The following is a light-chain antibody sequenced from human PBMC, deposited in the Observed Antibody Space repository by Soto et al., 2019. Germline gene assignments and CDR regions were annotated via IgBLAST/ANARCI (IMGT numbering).Light chain of an antibody. Sequence: QSALTQPPSVSGSPGQSVTISCTGTSSDLGSYNRVSWYQQPPGTAPKLIIYEVSNRPSGVPDRFSGSKSGNTASLTVSGLQAEDEADYYCSSYTNSRTYVFGTGTKVTVL. V-gene: IGLV2-18*02. CDR1: SSDLGSYNR. J-gene: IGLJ1*01. CDR2: EVS. CDR3: SSYTNSRTYV.